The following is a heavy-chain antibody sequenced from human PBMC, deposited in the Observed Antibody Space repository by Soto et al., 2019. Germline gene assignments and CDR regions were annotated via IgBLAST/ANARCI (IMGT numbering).Heavy chain of an antibody. Sequence: QVQLVQSGAEVKKPGASVKVSCKASGYTFTSYGISWVRQAPGQGLEWMGWISAYNGNTNYAQKLQGRVTMTTDTSTSTAYRERRSLRSDDTAVYYCARDTEMATISGGFGYCGQGTLVTVAS. CDR1: GYTFTSYG. D-gene: IGHD5-12*01. CDR3: ARDTEMATISGGFGY. V-gene: IGHV1-18*01. CDR2: ISAYNGNT. J-gene: IGHJ4*02.